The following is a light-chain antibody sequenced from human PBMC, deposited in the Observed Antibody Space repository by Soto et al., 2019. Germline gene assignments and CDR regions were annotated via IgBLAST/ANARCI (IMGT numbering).Light chain of an antibody. CDR3: QQYDDWSPYT. Sequence: EIVMTQSPATLSVFPGERATLSCRPSQGVNSHLAWYQHSPGQAPRLLIYGASTRATGIPDRFSGSGSGTEFTLTISSLQSEDFAVYYCQQYDDWSPYTFGQGTKLEIK. J-gene: IGKJ2*01. CDR2: GAS. V-gene: IGKV3-15*01. CDR1: QGVNSH.